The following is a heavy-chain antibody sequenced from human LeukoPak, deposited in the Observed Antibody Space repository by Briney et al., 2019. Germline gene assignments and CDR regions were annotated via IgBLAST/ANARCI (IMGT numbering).Heavy chain of an antibody. CDR2: IYYSGTT. CDR3: ARSSGAYRSFDY. Sequence: KPSETLSLTCTVSGGSISSYYWSWIRQPPGKGLEWIGYIYYSGTTDYDPSLKSRVTISVDTSNNQFSLKVSSVTAADTAVYYCARSSGAYRSFDYWGQGTLVTVSS. D-gene: IGHD1-26*01. J-gene: IGHJ4*02. CDR1: GGSISSYY. V-gene: IGHV4-59*01.